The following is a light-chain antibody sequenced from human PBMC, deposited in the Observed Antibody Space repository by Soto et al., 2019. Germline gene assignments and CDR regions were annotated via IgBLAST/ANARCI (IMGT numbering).Light chain of an antibody. CDR1: SSDIGTYNY. CDR2: EVS. J-gene: IGLJ3*02. CDR3: SSYAGSNSWV. Sequence: QLVLTQPPSASGSPGQSVTISCTGTSSDIGTYNYVSWYQQLPGKAPKLMIYEVSKRPSGVPDRFSGSKSVNTASLTVSGLQAEDEADYYCSSYAGSNSWVFGGGTKLTVL. V-gene: IGLV2-8*01.